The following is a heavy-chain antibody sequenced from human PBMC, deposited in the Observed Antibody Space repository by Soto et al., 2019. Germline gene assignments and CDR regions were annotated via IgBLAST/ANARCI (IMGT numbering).Heavy chain of an antibody. D-gene: IGHD2-2*01. CDR1: GGTFSSYA. V-gene: IGHV1-69*13. CDR2: IIPIFGTA. J-gene: IGHJ4*02. CDR3: ASWRSRVVPAPGAYYFDY. Sequence: SVKVSCKASGGTFSSYAISWARQAPGQGLEWMGGIIPIFGTANYAQKFQGRVTITADESTSTAYMELSSLRSEDTAVYYCASWRSRVVPAPGAYYFDYWGQGTLVTVSS.